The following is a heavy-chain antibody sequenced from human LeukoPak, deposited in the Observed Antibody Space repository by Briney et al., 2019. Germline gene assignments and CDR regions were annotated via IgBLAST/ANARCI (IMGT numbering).Heavy chain of an antibody. CDR2: MNPNSGNT. CDR3: AGRSGSYYKNAFDI. CDR1: GYSFSNYW. Sequence: GESLKISCQGSGYSFSNYWIAWVRQATGQGLEWMGWMNPNSGNTGYAQKFQGRVTITRNTSISTAYMELSSLRSEDTAVYYCAGRSGSYYKNAFDIWGQGTMVTVSS. V-gene: IGHV1-8*03. J-gene: IGHJ3*02. D-gene: IGHD3-10*01.